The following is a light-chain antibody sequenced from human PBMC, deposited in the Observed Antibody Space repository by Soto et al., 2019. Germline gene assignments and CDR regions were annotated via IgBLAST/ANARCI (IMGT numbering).Light chain of an antibody. CDR3: QQYNDWPPIFT. J-gene: IGKJ3*01. V-gene: IGKV3-15*01. Sequence: EIMMTQSPVTLSVSLGGSATLSCRTSQSVSTNLAWYQHKPGQSPRLLIYGASTRAAGIPGRFSGSGSGTDFTLTIISLQSEDCAIDYCQQYNDWPPIFTFGPGTKVDIK. CDR2: GAS. CDR1: QSVSTN.